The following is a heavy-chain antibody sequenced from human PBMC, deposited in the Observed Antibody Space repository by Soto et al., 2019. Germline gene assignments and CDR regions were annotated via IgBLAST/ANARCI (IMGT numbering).Heavy chain of an antibody. Sequence: SETLSLTCTVSGGSISSYYWSWIRQPPGKGLEWIGYIYYSGSTNYNPSLKSRVTISLDTSKNQFSLKLSSVTAADTAVYYCARRSGSVTTSSNYYYYYMDVWGQGTLVTSP. D-gene: IGHD4-17*01. J-gene: IGHJ6*03. CDR3: ARRSGSVTTSSNYYYYYMDV. V-gene: IGHV4-59*08. CDR1: GGSISSYY. CDR2: IYYSGST.